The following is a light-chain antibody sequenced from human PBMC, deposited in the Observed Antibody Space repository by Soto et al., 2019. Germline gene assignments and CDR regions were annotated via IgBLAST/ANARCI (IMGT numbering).Light chain of an antibody. CDR3: CSYAGDSTYV. V-gene: IGLV2-23*01. CDR2: EGS. J-gene: IGLJ1*01. Sequence: QSVLTQPASVSGSPGQSITISFTGTSSDVGSYKLVSWFQQHPGKAPKLMIYEGSKRPSGVSNRFSGSKSGNTASLTISGLQPEDEADYYCCSYAGDSTYVFGTGTKVTVL. CDR1: SSDVGSYKL.